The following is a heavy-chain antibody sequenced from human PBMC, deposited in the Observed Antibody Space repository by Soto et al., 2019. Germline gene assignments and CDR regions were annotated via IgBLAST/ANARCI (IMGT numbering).Heavy chain of an antibody. CDR1: GYPISSGYY. J-gene: IGHJ5*02. V-gene: IGHV4-38-2*01. CDR2: IYHGGST. CDR3: ARVGPWVPYYYDSSPYTFENWFDP. D-gene: IGHD3-22*01. Sequence: SQTLSLPCAVFGYPISSGYYRRWLRQPPGKGLEWIGSIYHGGSTYYNPSLNSRVTLSIDMTNNHVSLILNSLTYAYTAVYYCARVGPWVPYYYDSSPYTFENWFDPWGQGTLVTVSS.